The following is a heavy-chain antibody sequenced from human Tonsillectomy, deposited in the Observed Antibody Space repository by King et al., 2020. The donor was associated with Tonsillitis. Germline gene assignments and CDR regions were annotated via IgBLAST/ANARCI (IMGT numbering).Heavy chain of an antibody. CDR1: GFTFSYYA. CDR2: MSYDGSNE. J-gene: IGHJ4*02. V-gene: IGHV3-30-3*01. Sequence: VQLVESGGGVVQSGRSLRLSCAASGFTFSYYAMHWVRQAPGKGPEWVAVMSYDGSNEYYADSVKGRFTISRDNSKNTLYLQMNSLRPEDTAVYYCAREDYGEHYFDYWGQGTLVTVSS. D-gene: IGHD4-17*01. CDR3: AREDYGEHYFDY.